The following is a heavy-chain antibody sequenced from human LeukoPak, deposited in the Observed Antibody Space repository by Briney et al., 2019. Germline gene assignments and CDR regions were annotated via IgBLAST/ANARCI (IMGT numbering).Heavy chain of an antibody. D-gene: IGHD3-3*01. J-gene: IGHJ3*02. CDR2: IIPIFGTA. V-gene: IGHV1-69*06. CDR3: ARTRARFLEWLLPTTDAFDI. CDR1: GGTFSSYA. Sequence: SVKVSCKASGGTFSSYAISWVRQAPGQGLEWMGGIIPIFGTANYAQKFQGRVTITADKSTSTAYMELSSLRSEDTAVYYCARTRARFLEWLLPTTDAFDIWGQGTMVTVSS.